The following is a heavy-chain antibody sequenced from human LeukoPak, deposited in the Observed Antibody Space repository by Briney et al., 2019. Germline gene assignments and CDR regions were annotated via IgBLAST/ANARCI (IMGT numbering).Heavy chain of an antibody. D-gene: IGHD3-10*01. CDR2: INHSGST. Sequence: PSETLSLTCAVYGGSFSGYYWSWIRQPPGKGLEWIGEINHSGSTNYNPSLKSRVTISVDTSKNQFSLKLSSATAADTAVYYCARHPRRGYFGELRGGRLFDYWGQGTLVTVSS. V-gene: IGHV4-34*01. J-gene: IGHJ4*02. CDR1: GGSFSGYY. CDR3: ARHPRRGYFGELRGGRLFDY.